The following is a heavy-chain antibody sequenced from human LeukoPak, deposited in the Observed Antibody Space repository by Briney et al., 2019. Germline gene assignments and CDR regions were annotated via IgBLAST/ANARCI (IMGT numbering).Heavy chain of an antibody. CDR1: GYTFTSYG. D-gene: IGHD3/OR15-3a*01. V-gene: IGHV1-18*01. CDR3: ARDGLSEIDDAFDI. CDR2: ISAYDGNT. Sequence: ASVKVSCKASGYTFTSYGISWVRQAPGQGLEWMGWISAYDGNTNYAQKLQGRVTMTTDTSTSTAYMELRSLRSDDTAVYYCARDGLSEIDDAFDIWGQGTMVTVSS. J-gene: IGHJ3*02.